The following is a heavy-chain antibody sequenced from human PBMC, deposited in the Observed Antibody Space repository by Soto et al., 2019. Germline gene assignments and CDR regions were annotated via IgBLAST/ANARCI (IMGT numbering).Heavy chain of an antibody. CDR3: ARGVYYYGSGSPRAEYFQH. D-gene: IGHD3-10*01. CDR2: ISAYNGNT. Sequence: ASVKVSCKASGYTFTSYGISWVRQAPGQGLEWMGWISAYNGNTNYAQKLQGRVTMTTDTSTSTAYMELRSLRSDDTAVYYCARGVYYYGSGSPRAEYFQHWGQGTLVTVS. CDR1: GYTFTSYG. J-gene: IGHJ1*01. V-gene: IGHV1-18*01.